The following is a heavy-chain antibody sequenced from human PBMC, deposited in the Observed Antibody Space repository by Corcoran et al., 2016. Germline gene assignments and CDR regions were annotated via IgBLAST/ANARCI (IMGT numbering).Heavy chain of an antibody. CDR1: GFTFSSYG. CDR3: AKDRGLKQLVVYYGMDV. Sequence: QVQLVESGGGVVQPGRSLRLSCAASGFTFSSYGMHWVRQAPGKGLEWVAVISYDGSNKYYADSVKGRFTISRDNSKNTLYLQMNSLRAEDTAVYYCAKDRGLKQLVVYYGMDVWGQGTTVTVSS. V-gene: IGHV3-30*18. D-gene: IGHD6-6*01. J-gene: IGHJ6*02. CDR2: ISYDGSNK.